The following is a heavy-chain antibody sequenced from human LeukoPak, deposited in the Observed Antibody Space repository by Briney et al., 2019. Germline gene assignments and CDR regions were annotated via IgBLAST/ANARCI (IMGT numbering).Heavy chain of an antibody. CDR1: GGSFNGYY. J-gene: IGHJ4*02. Sequence: PSETLSLTCAVYGGSFNGYYWSWIRQPPGKGLEWIGEINHSGSTNYNPSLKSRVTISVDTSKNQFSLKLSSVTAADTAVYYCALPGGYCTNGVCYWVYWGQGTLVTVSS. D-gene: IGHD2-8*01. V-gene: IGHV4-34*01. CDR2: INHSGST. CDR3: ALPGGYCTNGVCYWVY.